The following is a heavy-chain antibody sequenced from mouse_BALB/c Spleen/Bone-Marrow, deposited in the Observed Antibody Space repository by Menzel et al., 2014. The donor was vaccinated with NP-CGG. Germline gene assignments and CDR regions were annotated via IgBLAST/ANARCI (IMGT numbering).Heavy chain of an antibody. J-gene: IGHJ4*01. V-gene: IGHV14-3*02. Sequence: EVQLVESGAELVKPGASVKLSCTASGFNIKDTYMHWVKQRPEQGLEWIGRIDPANGNTKYDPKFQGKATITADTSSNTAYLQLSSLTSEDTAVYYRARWEYYAMDYWGQGTSVTVSS. CDR2: IDPANGNT. CDR1: GFNIKDTY. CDR3: ARWEYYAMDY. D-gene: IGHD4-1*01.